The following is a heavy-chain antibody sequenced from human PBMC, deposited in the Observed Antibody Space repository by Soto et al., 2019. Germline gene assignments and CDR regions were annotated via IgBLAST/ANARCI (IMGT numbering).Heavy chain of an antibody. CDR2: IYYSGST. D-gene: IGHD3-3*01. CDR3: ARALRFLEWLFPGPDGGMDV. V-gene: IGHV4-31*03. Sequence: PSETLSLTCTVSGGSISSGGYYWSWIRQHPGKGLEWIGYIYYSGSTYYNPSLKSRVTISVDASKNQFSLKLSSVTAADTAVYYCARALRFLEWLFPGPDGGMDVWGQGTTVTVSS. J-gene: IGHJ6*02. CDR1: GGSISSGGYY.